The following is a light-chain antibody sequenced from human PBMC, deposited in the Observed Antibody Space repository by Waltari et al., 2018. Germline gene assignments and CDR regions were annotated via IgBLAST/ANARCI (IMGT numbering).Light chain of an antibody. Sequence: QSALTQPASVSGSPGQSITISCTGTSSDVGSYNLVSWYRQHSGKAPKLLIYEVSNRPSVVSSRFAGSRSGNAPSLTIPGLQAEYESDYYGCSYAGSSTPYVFGTGTKVTVL. CDR1: SSDVGSYNL. CDR3: CSYAGSSTPYV. CDR2: EVS. J-gene: IGLJ1*01. V-gene: IGLV2-23*02.